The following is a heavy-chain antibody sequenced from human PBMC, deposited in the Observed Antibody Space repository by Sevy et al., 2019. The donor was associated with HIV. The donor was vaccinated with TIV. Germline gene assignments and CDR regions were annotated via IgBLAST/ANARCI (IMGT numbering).Heavy chain of an antibody. CDR3: AKDLYYDSSGYYHPLAFDI. CDR2: ISGRGGRT. J-gene: IGHJ3*02. V-gene: IGHV3-23*01. CDR1: GFTFSSYA. D-gene: IGHD3-22*01. Sequence: GGSLRLSCAASGFTFSSYAMSWVRQAPGKGLEWVSAISGRGGRTYYADSVKGRFTISRDNSKNTRYLQMNSLRAEDTAVYYCAKDLYYDSSGYYHPLAFDIWGQGTMVTVSS.